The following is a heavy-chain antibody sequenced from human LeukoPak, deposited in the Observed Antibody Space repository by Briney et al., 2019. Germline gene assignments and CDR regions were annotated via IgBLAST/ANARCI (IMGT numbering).Heavy chain of an antibody. CDR2: ISYDGSNK. CDR3: AREGYYDSSGYQAFDY. CDR1: GFTVSSNY. Sequence: GGSLRLSCAASGFTVSSNYMSWVRQAPGKGLEWVAVISYDGSNKYYADSVKGRFTISRDNSKNTLYLQMNSLRAEDTAVYYCAREGYYDSSGYQAFDYWGQGTLVTVSS. J-gene: IGHJ4*02. V-gene: IGHV3-30*03. D-gene: IGHD3-22*01.